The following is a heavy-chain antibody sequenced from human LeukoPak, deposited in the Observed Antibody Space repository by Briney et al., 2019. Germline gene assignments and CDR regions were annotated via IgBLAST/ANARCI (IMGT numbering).Heavy chain of an antibody. Sequence: GGSLRLSCAVSGLSLSSYAMSWVRQAPGQGPEWVSDISGSGESTYYADFVKGRFTISRDNSKNTLYLQMNSLRAEDTAVYYCSGYCNGESCYSLPPLYYYGMDVWGHGTTVTVSS. J-gene: IGHJ6*02. D-gene: IGHD2-15*01. CDR2: ISGSGEST. V-gene: IGHV3-23*01. CDR3: SGYCNGESCYSLPPLYYYGMDV. CDR1: GLSLSSYA.